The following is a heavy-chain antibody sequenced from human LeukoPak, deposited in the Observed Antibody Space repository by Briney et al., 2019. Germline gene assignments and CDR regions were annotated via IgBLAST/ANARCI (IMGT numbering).Heavy chain of an antibody. J-gene: IGHJ4*02. CDR1: GGTFRDYT. D-gene: IGHD5-18*01. Sequence: SVKVSCKASGGTFRDYTINWVRHAPGQGLEWMGRIIPIVDIPNYTQKFQGRVTITADKSTSTAYMELSSLRSEDTAVYYCASLPVDTSMVSDYWGQGTLVTVSS. CDR3: ASLPVDTSMVSDY. CDR2: IIPIVDIP. V-gene: IGHV1-69*02.